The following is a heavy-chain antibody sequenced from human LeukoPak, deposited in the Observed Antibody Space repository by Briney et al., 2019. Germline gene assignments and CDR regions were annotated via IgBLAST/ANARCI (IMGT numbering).Heavy chain of an antibody. J-gene: IGHJ6*02. CDR2: IYYSGST. D-gene: IGHD5-18*01. V-gene: IGHV4-59*08. CDR3: ARHFRHSYGFYGMDV. Sequence: PSETLSLTCTVSGGSISSYYWSWIRQPPGKGLEWIGYIYYSGSTNYNPSLKSRVTISVDTSKNQFSLKLSSVTAADTAVYYCARHFRHSYGFYGMDVWGQGTTVTVSS. CDR1: GGSISSYY.